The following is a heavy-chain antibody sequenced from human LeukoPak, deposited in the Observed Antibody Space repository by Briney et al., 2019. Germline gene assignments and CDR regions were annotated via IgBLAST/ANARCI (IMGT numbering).Heavy chain of an antibody. CDR3: ARVPNRIAAAGTADY. Sequence: ASVKVSCKASGYTFTGYYMHWVRQAPGQGLEWMGWINPNSGGTNYAQKFQGWVTMTRDTSISTGYMELSRLRSDDSAVYYCARVPNRIAAAGTADYWGQGTLVTVSS. CDR2: INPNSGGT. V-gene: IGHV1-2*04. J-gene: IGHJ4*02. D-gene: IGHD6-13*01. CDR1: GYTFTGYY.